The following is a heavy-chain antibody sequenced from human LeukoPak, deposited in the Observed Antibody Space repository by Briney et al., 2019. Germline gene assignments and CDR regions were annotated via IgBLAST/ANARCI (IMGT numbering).Heavy chain of an antibody. CDR2: IIPIFGTA. CDR1: GGTFSSYA. J-gene: IGHJ2*01. D-gene: IGHD1-26*01. CDR3: ARDNLLGAKGPNWYFDL. V-gene: IGHV1-69*01. Sequence: SVTISFTASGGTFSSYAISWVRQAPGQGLEWMGGIIPIFGTANYAQKFQGRVTITADESTSTAYMELSSLRSEDTAVYYCARDNLLGAKGPNWYFDLWGRGTLVTVSS.